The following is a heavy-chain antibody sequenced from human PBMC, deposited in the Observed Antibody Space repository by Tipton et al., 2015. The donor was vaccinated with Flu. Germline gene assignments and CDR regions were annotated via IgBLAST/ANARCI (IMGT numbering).Heavy chain of an antibody. CDR3: ASRTTVASRDYYGMDV. J-gene: IGHJ6*02. CDR2: INPNSGGT. D-gene: IGHD4-11*01. V-gene: IGHV1-2*02. Sequence: QVQLVQSGAEVKKPGASVKVSCKASGYTFTGYYMHWVRQAPGQGLEWMGWINPNSGGTNYAQKFQGRVTMTRDTSISIAYMELSRLRSDDTAVYYCASRTTVASRDYYGMDVWGQGTTVTVSS. CDR1: GYTFTGYY.